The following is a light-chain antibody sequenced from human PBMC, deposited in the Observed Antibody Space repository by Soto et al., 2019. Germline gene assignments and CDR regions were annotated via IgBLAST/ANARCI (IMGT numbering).Light chain of an antibody. Sequence: DIQMTQSPSTLSASVGDRVTITCRASQSISSWLAWYQQKPGKAPKLLIYDASSLDSGVPSRSGGSGAWTEFTLTISSLQPDDFATYYGQQYNSYWTFGQGTKVEIK. CDR2: DAS. J-gene: IGKJ1*01. CDR3: QQYNSYWT. CDR1: QSISSW. V-gene: IGKV1-5*01.